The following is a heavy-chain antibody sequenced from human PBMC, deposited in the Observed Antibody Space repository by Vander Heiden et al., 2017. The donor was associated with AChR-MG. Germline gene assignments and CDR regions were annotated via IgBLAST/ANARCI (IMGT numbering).Heavy chain of an antibody. CDR1: GYTFTSYD. CDR3: ARDYYDSSGYYLNDAFDI. V-gene: IGHV1-8*01. CDR2: MNPNSGNT. D-gene: IGHD3-22*01. Sequence: QVQLVQSGAEVKKPGASVKVSCKASGYTFTSYDINWVRQATGQGLEWMGWMNPNSGNTGYAQKFQGRVTMTRNASIGTAYMELSSLRSEDTALYYCARDYYDSSGYYLNDAFDIWGQGTMVTVSS. J-gene: IGHJ3*02.